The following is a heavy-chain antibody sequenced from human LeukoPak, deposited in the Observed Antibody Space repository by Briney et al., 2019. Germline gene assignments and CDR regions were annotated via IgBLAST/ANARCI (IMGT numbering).Heavy chain of an antibody. CDR2: VDPEDGET. D-gene: IGHD2-2*01. Sequence: ASVKVSCKVSGYTFTDYYMHWVQQAPGKGLEWMGLVDPEDGETIYAEKFQGRVTITADTSTDTAYMELSSLRSEDTAVYYCARGLAAPAAIPYYYYMDVWGKGTTVTVSS. CDR1: GYTFTDYY. V-gene: IGHV1-69-2*01. CDR3: ARGLAAPAAIPYYYYMDV. J-gene: IGHJ6*03.